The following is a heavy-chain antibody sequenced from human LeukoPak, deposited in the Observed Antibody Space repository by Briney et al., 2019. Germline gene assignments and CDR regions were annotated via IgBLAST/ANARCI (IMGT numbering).Heavy chain of an antibody. V-gene: IGHV4-39*01. CDR3: AGQWLVRSRWFDP. CDR2: IYYSGST. D-gene: IGHD6-19*01. J-gene: IGHJ5*02. Sequence: PSETLSLTCTVSGGSISSSSYYWGWIRQPPGKGLEWIGSIYYSGSTYYNPSLKSRVTISVDTSKNQFSLKLSSVTAADTAVYYCAGQWLVRSRWFDPWGQGTLVTVSS. CDR1: GGSISSSSYY.